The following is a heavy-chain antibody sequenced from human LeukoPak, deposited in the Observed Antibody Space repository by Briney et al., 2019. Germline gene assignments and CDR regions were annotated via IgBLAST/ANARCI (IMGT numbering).Heavy chain of an antibody. V-gene: IGHV4-59*01. CDR3: AREEALGSGSFDY. D-gene: IGHD1-26*01. J-gene: IGHJ4*02. Sequence: SETLSLTCTVSGGSISTYYWSWIRQPPGKGLEWIGYIYYSGSTRYNPSLKSRVTISVDTSKNQFSLKLSSVTAADTAVYYCAREEALGSGSFDYWGQGTLVTVSS. CDR2: IYYSGST. CDR1: GGSISTYY.